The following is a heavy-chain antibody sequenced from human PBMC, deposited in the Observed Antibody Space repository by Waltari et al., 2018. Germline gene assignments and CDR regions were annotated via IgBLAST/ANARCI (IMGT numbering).Heavy chain of an antibody. CDR3: ARHEASPLDP. Sequence: QVQLQESGPGLVKPSETLSLTCTVSGGSISNYYWNWIRQSPGKGLEWIGNIYYTGRTSYNPALKSRVTISLDTSKNQISLKLMSVTAADTAMYYCARHEASPLDPWGQGTLVTVSS. CDR1: GGSISNYY. CDR2: IYYTGRT. J-gene: IGHJ5*02. V-gene: IGHV4-59*08.